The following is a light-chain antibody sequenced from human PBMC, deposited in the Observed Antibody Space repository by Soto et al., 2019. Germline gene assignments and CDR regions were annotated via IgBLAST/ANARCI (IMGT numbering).Light chain of an antibody. Sequence: DIVVTQSPLSLPVTPGEPASISCRSSQSLLHSNGYNCLDWYLLQPWQSPQLLIYVGSKRAAGGPDRFRCSGSGTDFTLKISRVEAEDVGVYYCMHTLHSPLSFGGGTKVEIK. J-gene: IGKJ4*01. CDR1: QSLLHSNGYNC. CDR3: MHTLHSPLS. CDR2: VGS. V-gene: IGKV2-28*01.